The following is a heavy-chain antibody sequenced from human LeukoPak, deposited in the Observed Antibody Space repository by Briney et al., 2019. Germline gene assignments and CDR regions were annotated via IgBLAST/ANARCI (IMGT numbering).Heavy chain of an antibody. CDR1: GYXLTELS. J-gene: IGHJ6*02. CDR2: FDPEDGET. Sequence: ASVKVSCKVSGYXLTELSIHWVRQAPGKGLEWMGGFDPEDGETIYAQKFQGRVTMTEDTSTDTAYMELSSLRSEDTAVYYCATSGSGTPYYYGMDVWGQGTTVTVSS. CDR3: ATSGSGTPYYYGMDV. V-gene: IGHV1-24*01. D-gene: IGHD3-10*01.